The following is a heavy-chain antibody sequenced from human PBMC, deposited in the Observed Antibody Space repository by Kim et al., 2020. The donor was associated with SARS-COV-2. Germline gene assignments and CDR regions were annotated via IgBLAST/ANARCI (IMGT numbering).Heavy chain of an antibody. Sequence: TKYSQNFQGRVTFTRDTSASTAYMELSSLRSEDTAVYYCARDSSGWCDYWGQGTLVTVSS. J-gene: IGHJ4*02. V-gene: IGHV1-3*01. D-gene: IGHD6-19*01. CDR3: ARDSSGWCDY. CDR2: T.